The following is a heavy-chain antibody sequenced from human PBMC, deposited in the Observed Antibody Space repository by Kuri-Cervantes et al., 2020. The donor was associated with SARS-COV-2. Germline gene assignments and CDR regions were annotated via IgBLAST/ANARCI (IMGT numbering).Heavy chain of an antibody. CDR2: IYYSGST. J-gene: IGHJ6*02. Sequence: ESLKISCTVSGGSISSSSYYWGWIRQPPGKGLEWIGSIYYSGSTYYNPSLKSRVTISVDTSKNQFSLKLSSVTAADTAVYYCARKVGGGDLYYYGMDVWGQGTTVTVSS. D-gene: IGHD4-17*01. V-gene: IGHV4-39*01. CDR1: GGSISSSSYY. CDR3: ARKVGGGDLYYYGMDV.